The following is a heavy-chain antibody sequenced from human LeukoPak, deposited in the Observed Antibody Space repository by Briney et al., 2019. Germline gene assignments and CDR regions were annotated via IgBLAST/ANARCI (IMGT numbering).Heavy chain of an antibody. CDR1: GYSFTNYW. Sequence: NHGESLKISCKGSGYSFTNYWIGWVRQMPGKGLEWMGIIYPGDSDTRYSPSFQGQVTISADKSISTAYLQWSSLKASDTAMYYCARPDYYDSSGYPKGDAFDIWGQGTMVTVSS. CDR3: ARPDYYDSSGYPKGDAFDI. J-gene: IGHJ3*02. D-gene: IGHD3-22*01. V-gene: IGHV5-51*01. CDR2: IYPGDSDT.